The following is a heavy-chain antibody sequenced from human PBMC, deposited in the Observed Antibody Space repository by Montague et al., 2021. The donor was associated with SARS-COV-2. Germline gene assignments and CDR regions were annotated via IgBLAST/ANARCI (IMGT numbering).Heavy chain of an antibody. V-gene: IGHV4-39*01. D-gene: IGHD4-23*01. Sequence: SETLSLTCTVSGGSISSSSYYWGWIRQPPGKGLEWIGSIYYSGSTYYNPSLKSRVTISVDTSTNQFSLKLSSVTAADTAVYYCARLVETYYYYGMDDWGQGTTVTVSS. CDR2: IYYSGST. J-gene: IGHJ6*02. CDR3: ARLVETYYYYGMDD. CDR1: GGSISSSSYY.